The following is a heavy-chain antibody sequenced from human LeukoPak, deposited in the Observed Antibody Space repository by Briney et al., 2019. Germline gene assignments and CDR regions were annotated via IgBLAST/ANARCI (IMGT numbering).Heavy chain of an antibody. D-gene: IGHD3-10*02. CDR1: GFSFSVYW. CDR2: IKTDGSIT. V-gene: IGHV3-74*01. CDR3: AELGITVIGGV. J-gene: IGHJ6*04. Sequence: PGGSLRLSCAASGFSFSVYWMHWVRQAPGKGPVWVSRIKTDGSITDYADFVKGRFTISRDNAKNSLYLQMNSLRAEDTAVYYCAELGITVIGGVWGKGTTVTISS.